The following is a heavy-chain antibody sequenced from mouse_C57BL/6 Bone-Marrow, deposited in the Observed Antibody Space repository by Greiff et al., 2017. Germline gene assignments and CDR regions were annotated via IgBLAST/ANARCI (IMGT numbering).Heavy chain of an antibody. V-gene: IGHV1-78*01. CDR3: TRWRGLYGPLDY. CDR1: GYTFTDHT. Sequence: QVQLQQSDAELVKPGASVKISCKVSGYTFTDHTIHWMKQRPEQGLEWIGYIYPRDGSTKYNEKFKGKATLTADKSSRTAYMQLNSLTSEDSAVYVCTRWRGLYGPLDYWGQGTTLTVSS. D-gene: IGHD1-2*01. CDR2: IYPRDGST. J-gene: IGHJ2*01.